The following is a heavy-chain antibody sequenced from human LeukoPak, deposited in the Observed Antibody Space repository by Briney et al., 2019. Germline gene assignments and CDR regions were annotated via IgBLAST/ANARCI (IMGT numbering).Heavy chain of an antibody. CDR3: AREDNAAFDI. CDR2: INHSGST. V-gene: IGHV4-34*01. D-gene: IGHD2-15*01. Sequence: SETLSLTCAVYGGSFSGYYWSWIRQPPGKGLEWIGEINHSGSTNYNPSLKSRVTISVNKSKNQFSLKLSSVTAADTAVYYCAREDNAAFDIWGQGTMVTVSS. J-gene: IGHJ3*02. CDR1: GGSFSGYY.